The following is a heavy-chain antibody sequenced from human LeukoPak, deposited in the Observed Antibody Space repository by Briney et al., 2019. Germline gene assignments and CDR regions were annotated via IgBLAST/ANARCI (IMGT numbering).Heavy chain of an antibody. Sequence: SETLSLTCSVPGGSITKNGYYWGWIRQSPETGLEWIGSMHYSGSTYYNPSLNSRVTISVDTSKNQFSLKLTSVTAADTAVYYCCGSGWFAGPFGYWGQGALVTVSS. CDR1: GGSITKNGYY. V-gene: IGHV4-39*07. J-gene: IGHJ4*02. D-gene: IGHD6-19*01. CDR3: CGSGWFAGPFGY. CDR2: MHYSGST.